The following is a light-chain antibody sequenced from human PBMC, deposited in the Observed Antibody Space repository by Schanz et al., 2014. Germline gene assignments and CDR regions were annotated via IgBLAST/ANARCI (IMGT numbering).Light chain of an antibody. Sequence: QSALTQPASVSGSPGQSITISCTGTSSDVGKYNLVSWYQQHPGKVPKLLIFEGSQRPSGVSNRFSGSKSGNTASLTISGLQAEDEADYYCCSYAGLSSWVFGGGTKLTVL. CDR3: CSYAGLSSWV. CDR1: SSDVGKYNL. V-gene: IGLV2-23*01. J-gene: IGLJ3*02. CDR2: EGS.